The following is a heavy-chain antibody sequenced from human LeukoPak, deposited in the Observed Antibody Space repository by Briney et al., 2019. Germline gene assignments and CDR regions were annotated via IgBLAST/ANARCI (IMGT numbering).Heavy chain of an antibody. D-gene: IGHD3-22*01. V-gene: IGHV1-18*01. J-gene: IGHJ4*02. CDR3: ARGFYYYDSSGYTY. CDR1: GYTFTSYG. CDR2: ISAYNGNT. Sequence: ASVKVSCKASGYTFTSYGISWVRQAPGQGLEWMGWISAYNGNTNYAQKLQGRVTMTTDTSTSTAYMELRSLRSDDTAVYYCARGFYYYDSSGYTYWGQGTLVTVSS.